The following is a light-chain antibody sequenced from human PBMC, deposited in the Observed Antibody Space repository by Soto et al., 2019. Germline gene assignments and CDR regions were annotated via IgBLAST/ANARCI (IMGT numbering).Light chain of an antibody. CDR1: QSISAW. Sequence: DIQMTQSPSTLSASVGERVTITCRASQSISAWLAWYQQKTGKAPKLLIYKASNVESGVPSRFSGSGSRTELTLTISSLQPDEFATYYCQQHHSYPLTFRQGTRREIK. CDR3: QQHHSYPLT. CDR2: KAS. J-gene: IGKJ5*01. V-gene: IGKV1-5*03.